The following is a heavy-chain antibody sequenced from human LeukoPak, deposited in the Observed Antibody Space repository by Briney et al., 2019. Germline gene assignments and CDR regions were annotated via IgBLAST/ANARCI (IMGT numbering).Heavy chain of an antibody. V-gene: IGHV3-66*01. CDR2: IYSGGKT. D-gene: IGHD2-21*02. Sequence: PSETLSLTCAVYGGSFSGYYWSWVRQAPGKGLEWVSVIYSGGKTYYADSVKGRFTISRDNSKNTLYLHMNSLRAEDTAVYYCARDPCGGDCLYGMDVWGQGTTVTVSS. CDR1: GGSFSGYY. J-gene: IGHJ6*02. CDR3: ARDPCGGDCLYGMDV.